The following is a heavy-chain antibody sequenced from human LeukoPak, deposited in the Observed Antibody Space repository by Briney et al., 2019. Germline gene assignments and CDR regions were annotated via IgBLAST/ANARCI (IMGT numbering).Heavy chain of an antibody. CDR2: IYYSGST. Sequence: TTSETLSLTCTVSGGPISSSSYYWGWIRQPPGKGLEWIGSIYYSGSTYYNPSLKSRVTISVDTSKNQFSLKLSSVTAADTAVYYCARLGPRGMVRGVITYYYYMDVWGKGTTVTISS. D-gene: IGHD3-10*01. V-gene: IGHV4-39*01. CDR1: GGPISSSSYY. CDR3: ARLGPRGMVRGVITYYYYMDV. J-gene: IGHJ6*03.